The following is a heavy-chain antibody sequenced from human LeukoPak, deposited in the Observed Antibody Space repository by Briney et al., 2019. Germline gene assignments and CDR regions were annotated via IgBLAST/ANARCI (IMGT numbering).Heavy chain of an antibody. CDR3: ARDWEPRGYWVDY. J-gene: IGHJ4*02. Sequence: ASVKVSCKASGYTFTGYYMHWVRQAPGQGLEWMGWINPNSGGTNYAQKFQGRVTMTRDTSISTAYMELSRLRSDDTAVYYCARDWEPRGYWVDYWGQGTLVTVSS. D-gene: IGHD5-18*01. V-gene: IGHV1-2*02. CDR2: INPNSGGT. CDR1: GYTFTGYY.